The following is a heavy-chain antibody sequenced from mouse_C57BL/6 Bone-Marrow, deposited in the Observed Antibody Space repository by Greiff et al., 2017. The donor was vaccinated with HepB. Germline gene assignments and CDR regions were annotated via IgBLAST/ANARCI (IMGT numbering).Heavy chain of an antibody. D-gene: IGHD2-1*01. CDR3: ASRDLLWYPWFAY. CDR1: GYTFTSYG. J-gene: IGHJ3*01. CDR2: IYPRSGNT. Sequence: QVQLQQSGAELARPGASVKLSCKASGYTFTSYGISWVKQRTGQGLEWIGEIYPRSGNTYYNEKFKGKATLTADKSSSTAYMELRSLTSEDSAVYFCASRDLLWYPWFAYWGQGTLVTVSA. V-gene: IGHV1-81*01.